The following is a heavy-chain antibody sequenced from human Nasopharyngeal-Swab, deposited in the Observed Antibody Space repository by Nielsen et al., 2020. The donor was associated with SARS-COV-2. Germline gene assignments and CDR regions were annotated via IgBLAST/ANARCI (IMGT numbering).Heavy chain of an antibody. V-gene: IGHV3-7*01. D-gene: IGHD3-9*01. CDR3: ARNILTGYYSSDAFDI. J-gene: IGHJ3*02. Sequence: WIRPPPGKGLEWVANIKQDGSEKYYVDSVKGRFTISRDNAKNSLYLQMNSLRAEDTAVYYCARNILTGYYSSDAFDIWGQGTMVTVSS. CDR2: IKQDGSEK.